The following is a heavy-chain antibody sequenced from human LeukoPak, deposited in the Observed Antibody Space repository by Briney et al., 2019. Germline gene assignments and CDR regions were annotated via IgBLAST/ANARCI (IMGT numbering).Heavy chain of an antibody. CDR3: ASISGSAFDY. CDR2: IYYSGST. V-gene: IGHV4-59*08. D-gene: IGHD3-10*01. Sequence: PSGTLSLPCTVSGGSISSYYWSWIRQPPGKGLEWIGYIYYSGSTNYNPSLKSRVTISVDTSKNQFSLKLSSVTAADTAVYYCASISGSAFDYWGQGTLVTVSS. CDR1: GGSISSYY. J-gene: IGHJ4*02.